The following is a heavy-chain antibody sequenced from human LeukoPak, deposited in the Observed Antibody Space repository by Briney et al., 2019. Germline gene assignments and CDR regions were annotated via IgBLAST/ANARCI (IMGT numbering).Heavy chain of an antibody. CDR2: ISWDGGST. V-gene: IGHV3-43*01. CDR3: EKEKNNVFLPVSPEGGDYYFDS. Sequence: GGSLRLSCAASGFTFDDYTMHWVRQAPGKGLEWVSLISWDGGSTYYADSVKGRFTISRDNSKNSLYLQMNSLRTEDTALYYCEKEKNNVFLPVSPEGGDYYFDSGGREP. CDR1: GFTFDDYT. J-gene: IGHJ4*02. D-gene: IGHD3-3*01.